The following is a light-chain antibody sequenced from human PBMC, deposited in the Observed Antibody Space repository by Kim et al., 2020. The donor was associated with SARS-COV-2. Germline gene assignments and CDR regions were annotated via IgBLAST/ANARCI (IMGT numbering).Light chain of an antibody. CDR2: YDS. J-gene: IGLJ3*02. Sequence: APGQTATITCGGDNIRTKAVHWYQQKPGQAPLLVIYYDSDRPSGIPERLSGSNSGNTATLTISRVEAGDEADFYCQVWDSGSAHWVFGGGTQLTVL. CDR1: NIRTKA. V-gene: IGLV3-21*04. CDR3: QVWDSGSAHWV.